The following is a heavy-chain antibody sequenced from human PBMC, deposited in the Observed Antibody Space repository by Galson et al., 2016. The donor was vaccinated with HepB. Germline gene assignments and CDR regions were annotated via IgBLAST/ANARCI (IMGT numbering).Heavy chain of an antibody. CDR2: ISSTSNTI. J-gene: IGHJ4*02. D-gene: IGHD3-16*01. CDR3: AIWPSDTDFSA. V-gene: IGHV3-48*04. Sequence: SLRLSCAVSGFTFSNFGINWVRQAPGKGLEWISYISSTSNTINYADSGRGRFTTSRDNAKNALHLQMNSLRAEDTAVYYCAIWPSDTDFSAWGQGTLVAVSS. CDR1: GFTFSNFG.